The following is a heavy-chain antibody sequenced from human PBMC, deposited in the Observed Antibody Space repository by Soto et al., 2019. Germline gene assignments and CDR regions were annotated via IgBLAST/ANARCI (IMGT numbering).Heavy chain of an antibody. CDR1: GFTFSSYW. D-gene: IGHD3-10*01. Sequence: EVQLVESGGGLVQPGGSLRLSCAASGFTFSSYWMHWVRQAPGEGLVWVSRINSDGSSTSYADSVKGRFTISRDNAKNTLYLQMNSLRAEDTAVYYCASGAIWFGELYADVWGKGTTVTVSS. V-gene: IGHV3-74*01. CDR3: ASGAIWFGELYADV. J-gene: IGHJ6*04. CDR2: INSDGSST.